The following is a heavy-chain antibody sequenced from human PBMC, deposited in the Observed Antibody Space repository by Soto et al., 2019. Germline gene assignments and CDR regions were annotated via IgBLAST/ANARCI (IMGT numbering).Heavy chain of an antibody. J-gene: IGHJ5*02. CDR3: ARSIVVVPAAPYNWFDP. CDR1: GGTFSSYA. CDR2: IIPIFGTA. Sequence: QVQLVQSGAEVKKPGSSVKVSCKASGGTFSSYAISWVRQAPGQGLEWMGGIIPIFGTANYAQKFQGRVTITADESTSTAYMELSSLRSEDTAVYYCARSIVVVPAAPYNWFDPWGQGTLVTVSS. V-gene: IGHV1-69*01. D-gene: IGHD2-2*01.